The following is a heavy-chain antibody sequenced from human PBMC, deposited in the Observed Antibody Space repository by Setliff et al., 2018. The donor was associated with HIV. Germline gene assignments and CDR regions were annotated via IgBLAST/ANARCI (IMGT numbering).Heavy chain of an antibody. CDR3: ARGGYSYGFGRHRAYFQY. J-gene: IGHJ1*01. V-gene: IGHV4-39*07. CDR2: IYYSGST. Sequence: PSETLSLTCAVSGYSISSSSYYWGWIRQPPGKGLEWIGSIYYSGSTYYNPSLKSRVTISVDTSKNQFSLKLSSVTAADTAVFDCARGGYSYGFGRHRAYFQYWGQGTQVTVSS. CDR1: GYSISSSSYY. D-gene: IGHD5-18*01.